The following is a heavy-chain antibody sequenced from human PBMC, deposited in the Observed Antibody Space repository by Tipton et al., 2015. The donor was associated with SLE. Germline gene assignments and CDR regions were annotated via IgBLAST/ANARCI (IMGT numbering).Heavy chain of an antibody. J-gene: IGHJ4*02. CDR2: ISYLGKSR. D-gene: IGHD4-23*01. V-gene: IGHV3-30*04. CDR3: AAGGYSGALDY. Sequence: SLRLSCAASGFTFGTYSLSWVRQAPGKGLEWVALISYLGKSRYNTDSVKGRFTISRDDSKNTLYLQMNSLTTEDTAVYYCAAGGYSGALDYWGQGTLVTVSS. CDR1: GFTFGTYS.